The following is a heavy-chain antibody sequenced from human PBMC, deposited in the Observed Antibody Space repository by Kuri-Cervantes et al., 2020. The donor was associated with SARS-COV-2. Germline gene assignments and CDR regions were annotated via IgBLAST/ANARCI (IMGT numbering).Heavy chain of an antibody. CDR1: GYSISSGYY. CDR2: IYHSGST. CDR3: AREYWGPGYYYMDV. Sequence: SETLSLTCAVSGYSISSGYYWGWIRQPPGKGLEWIGSIYHSGSTYYNPSLKSRLSISLDTSKNQFSLKLSSVTAADTAVYYCAREYWGPGYYYMDVWGKGTTVTVSS. J-gene: IGHJ6*03. D-gene: IGHD3-16*01. V-gene: IGHV4-38-2*02.